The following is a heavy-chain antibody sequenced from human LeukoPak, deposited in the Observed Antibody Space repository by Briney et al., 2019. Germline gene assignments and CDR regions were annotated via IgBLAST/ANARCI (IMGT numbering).Heavy chain of an antibody. CDR3: ARAPGAPYCSGGSCSYYYYYYMDV. J-gene: IGHJ6*03. V-gene: IGHV4-59*01. CDR2: IYYSGST. Sequence: SETLSLTCTVSGGSISSYYWSWIRQPPGKGLEWIGYIYYSGSTNYNPSLKSRVTISVDTSKNQFSLKLSSVTAADTAVYYCARAPGAPYCSGGSCSYYYYYYMDVWGKGTTVTVSS. CDR1: GGSISSYY. D-gene: IGHD2-15*01.